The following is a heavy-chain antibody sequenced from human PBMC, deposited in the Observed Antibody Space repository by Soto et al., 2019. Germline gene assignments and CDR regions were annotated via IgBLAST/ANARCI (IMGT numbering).Heavy chain of an antibody. D-gene: IGHD5-12*01. CDR3: ARGPYRNTYNWFDS. J-gene: IGHJ5*02. Sequence: EVQLVESGGGLVQPGGSLRLSCAASGFIFSDYEINWVRQAPGKGQEWVSYISGSGLTIYYADSVKGRFIISRDNAKNSLYLQMNSLGVEDTAVYYCARGPYRNTYNWFDSWGQGTLVTISS. V-gene: IGHV3-48*03. CDR2: ISGSGLTI. CDR1: GFIFSDYE.